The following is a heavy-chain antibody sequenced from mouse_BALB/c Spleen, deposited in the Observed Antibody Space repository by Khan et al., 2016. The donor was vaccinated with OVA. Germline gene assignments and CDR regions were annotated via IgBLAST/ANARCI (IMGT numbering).Heavy chain of an antibody. D-gene: IGHD2-4*01. V-gene: IGHV5-9*03. CDR1: GFTFSIYT. Sequence: EVELVESGGGLVKPGGSLKLSCAASGFTFSIYTMSWVRQTPEKRLEWVATISSGGGDTYYPDSVKGRFTISRDHAKHNLYLQMSSLRSEDTALYYCARSLIYYDYDGNAMDYWGQGTSVTVSS. J-gene: IGHJ4*01. CDR3: ARSLIYYDYDGNAMDY. CDR2: ISSGGGDT.